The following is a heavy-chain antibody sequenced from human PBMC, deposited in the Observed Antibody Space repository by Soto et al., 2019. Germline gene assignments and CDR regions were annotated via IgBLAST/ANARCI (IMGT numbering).Heavy chain of an antibody. D-gene: IGHD6-19*01. J-gene: IGHJ5*02. CDR3: ARGHSGWSYTDWFDP. Sequence: SVKVSCTASGGTFSSYAISWVRQAPGQGLEWMGRIIPIFGTANYAQKFQGRVTITADESTSTAYMELSSLRSEDTAVYYCARGHSGWSYTDWFDPWGQGTLVTVSS. CDR1: GGTFSSYA. CDR2: IIPIFGTA. V-gene: IGHV1-69*13.